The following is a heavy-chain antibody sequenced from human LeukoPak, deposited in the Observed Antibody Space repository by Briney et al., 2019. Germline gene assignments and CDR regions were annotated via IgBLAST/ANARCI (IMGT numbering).Heavy chain of an antibody. D-gene: IGHD6-19*01. Sequence: ASVKVSCKASGYTFTSYYMHWVRQAPGQGLEWMGIINPSSGSTRYAQKFQGRVTMTRDTSTSTVYMERSSLRSEDTAVYYCARDWLGIAVASGNWFDPWGQGTLVTVSS. J-gene: IGHJ5*02. CDR3: ARDWLGIAVASGNWFDP. CDR2: INPSSGST. CDR1: GYTFTSYY. V-gene: IGHV1-46*01.